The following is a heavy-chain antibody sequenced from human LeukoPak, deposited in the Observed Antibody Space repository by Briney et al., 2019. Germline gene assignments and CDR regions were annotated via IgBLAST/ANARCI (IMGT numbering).Heavy chain of an antibody. CDR1: GFTFSSYG. J-gene: IGHJ6*02. V-gene: IGHV3-30*18. D-gene: IGHD2-15*01. CDR3: AKDIVGSYYYGMDV. CDR2: ISYDGSNK. Sequence: GGSLRLSCAASGFTFSSYGMHWVRQAPGKGLEWVAVISYDGSNKYYADSVKGRFTISTDNSKNTLYLQMNSLRAEDTAVYYCAKDIVGSYYYGMDVWGQGTTVTVSS.